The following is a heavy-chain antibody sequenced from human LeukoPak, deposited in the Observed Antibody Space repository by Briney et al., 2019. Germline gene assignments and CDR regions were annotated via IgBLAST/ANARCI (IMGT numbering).Heavy chain of an antibody. CDR3: ARVTDGRFDP. CDR1: GFTFSSYD. J-gene: IGHJ5*02. CDR2: IGTAGDT. Sequence: PGRSLRLSCAASGFTFSSYDMHWVRQATGKGLEWVLAIGTAGDTYYPGSVKGRFTISRENAKNSLYLQMNSLRAEDTAVYYCARVTDGRFDPWGQGTLVTVSS. D-gene: IGHD2-8*02. V-gene: IGHV3-13*01.